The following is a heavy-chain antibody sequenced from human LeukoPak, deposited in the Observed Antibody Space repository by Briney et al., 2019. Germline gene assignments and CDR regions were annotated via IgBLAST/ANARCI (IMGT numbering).Heavy chain of an antibody. V-gene: IGHV4-59*01. CDR2: INYSGGT. J-gene: IGHJ4*02. CDR1: GGSITNYY. D-gene: IGHD4-11*01. Sequence: PSETLSLTCTVSGGSITNYYWNWIRQPPGKGLEYIGNINYSGGTNYNPSLKSRVTISLDTSKNQFSLNLTSETAADTAVYYCARTDYRLGPPSYWGQGTLVTVSS. CDR3: ARTDYRLGPPSY.